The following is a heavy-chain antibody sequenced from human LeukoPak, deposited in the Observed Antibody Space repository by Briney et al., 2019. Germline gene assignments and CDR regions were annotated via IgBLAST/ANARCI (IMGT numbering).Heavy chain of an antibody. CDR3: ARSAQTYYYGSGNHYDY. Sequence: APVKVSCKASGYTFTRYGISWVRQAPGQGLEWMGWISAYSGNTNYVQKIQGRVTMTTDTSTSTAYMELRSLTSDDTAVYYCARSAQTYYYGSGNHYDYWGQGTLVTVSS. J-gene: IGHJ4*02. V-gene: IGHV1-18*01. D-gene: IGHD3-10*01. CDR2: ISAYSGNT. CDR1: GYTFTRYG.